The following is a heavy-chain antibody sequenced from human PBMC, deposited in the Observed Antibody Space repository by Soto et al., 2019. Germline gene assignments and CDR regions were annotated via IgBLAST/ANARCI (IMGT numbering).Heavy chain of an antibody. D-gene: IGHD3-10*01. CDR1: GGSFSGYY. CDR2: INHSGST. Sequence: SETLSLTCAVYGGSFSGYYWSWIRQPPGKGLEWIGEINHSGSTNYNPSLKSRVTISVDTSKNQFSLKLSSVTAADTAVYYCARGPIYYYGSGSYYNNWGQGTLVTVSS. J-gene: IGHJ4*02. V-gene: IGHV4-34*01. CDR3: ARGPIYYYGSGSYYNN.